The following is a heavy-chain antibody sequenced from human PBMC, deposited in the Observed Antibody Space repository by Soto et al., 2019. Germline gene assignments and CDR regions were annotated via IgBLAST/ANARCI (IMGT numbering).Heavy chain of an antibody. D-gene: IGHD2-2*02. CDR3: AREYTAWPLAYGLDV. CDR1: GFTFSTYS. V-gene: IGHV3-21*01. Sequence: GGSLRLSCVGSGFTFSTYSINWVRQAPGKGLEWVSSISSRSDIYYADSVKGRFTISRDNAKNSVSLQMNSLRAEDTAVYYCAREYTAWPLAYGLDVWGQGTTVTV. J-gene: IGHJ6*02. CDR2: ISSRSDI.